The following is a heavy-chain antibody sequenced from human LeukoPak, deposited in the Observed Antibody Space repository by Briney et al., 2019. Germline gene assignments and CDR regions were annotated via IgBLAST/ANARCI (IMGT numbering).Heavy chain of an antibody. Sequence: GGSLRLSCAASEFTFSGSSMNWVRQAPGKGLEWVSPISSSGSYIYYADPVKGRFTISRDNAKTSLFLQMNSLRAEDTAVYYCARDQTSMRYNANHDAFDIWGEGTMVTVSS. CDR2: ISSSGSYI. CDR1: EFTFSGSS. CDR3: ARDQTSMRYNANHDAFDI. D-gene: IGHD3-16*02. J-gene: IGHJ3*02. V-gene: IGHV3-21*01.